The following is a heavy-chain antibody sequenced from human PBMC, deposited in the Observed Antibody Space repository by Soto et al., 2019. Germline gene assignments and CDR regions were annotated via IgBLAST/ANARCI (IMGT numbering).Heavy chain of an antibody. D-gene: IGHD1-26*01. V-gene: IGHV3-53*01. CDR1: GFTVSSNY. Sequence: EVQLVESGGGLIQPGGSLRLSCAASGFTVSSNYMSWVRQAPGKGLEWVSVIYSGGSTYYADSVKGRFTISRDNSKNTLYLQVNSLRAEDTAVYYCAGGEWELRGGSFDYWGQGTLVTVSS. CDR3: AGGEWELRGGSFDY. J-gene: IGHJ4*02. CDR2: IYSGGST.